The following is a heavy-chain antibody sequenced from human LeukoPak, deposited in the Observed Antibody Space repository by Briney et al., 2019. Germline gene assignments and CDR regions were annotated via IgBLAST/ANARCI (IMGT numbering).Heavy chain of an antibody. V-gene: IGHV3-48*01. D-gene: IGHD3-22*01. Sequence: PGGSLRLSCAASGFTFSSYSMNWVRQAPGKGLEWVSYISSSSSTIYYADSVKGRFTISRDNAKNSLYLQMNSLRAEDTAVYYCARAPRVTMIVVVVPSGMDVWGQGTTVTVSS. CDR2: ISSSSSTI. J-gene: IGHJ6*02. CDR1: GFTFSSYS. CDR3: ARAPRVTMIVVVVPSGMDV.